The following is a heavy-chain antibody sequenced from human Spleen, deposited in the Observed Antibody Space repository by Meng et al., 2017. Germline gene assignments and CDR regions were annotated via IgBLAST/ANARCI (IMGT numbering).Heavy chain of an antibody. V-gene: IGHV4-34*01. CDR1: GGSFSGYY. CDR2: INHSGST. CDR3: ARGYYYDASGYYSEYYFDQ. D-gene: IGHD3-22*01. J-gene: IGHJ4*02. Sequence: SETLSLTCAVYGGSFSGYYWSWIRQPPGKGLEWIGEINHSGSTNYNPSLKSRVTISVDTSKNQFSLKLSSVTAADTAVYYCARGYYYDASGYYSEYYFDQWGQGALVTVSS.